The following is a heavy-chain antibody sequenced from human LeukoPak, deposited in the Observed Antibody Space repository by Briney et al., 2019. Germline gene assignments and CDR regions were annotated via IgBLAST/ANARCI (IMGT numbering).Heavy chain of an antibody. CDR2: IKQDGSEK. V-gene: IGHV3-7*01. J-gene: IGHJ4*02. Sequence: GGSLRLSCAASGFTFSSYWMSWVRQAPGKGLEWVANIKQDGSEKYYVDSVKGRFTISRDNAKNSLYLQMNSLRAEDTAVYYCARNLISSSFSFDYWGQGTLVTVSS. CDR3: ARNLISSSFSFDY. D-gene: IGHD6-6*01. CDR1: GFTFSSYW.